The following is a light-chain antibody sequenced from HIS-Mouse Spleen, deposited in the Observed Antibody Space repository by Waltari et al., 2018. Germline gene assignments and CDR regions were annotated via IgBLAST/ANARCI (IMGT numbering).Light chain of an antibody. Sequence: QSALTQPASVSGSPGHSITISCPGTSRYVGSYNLVSWYQQHPGKAPKLMIYEGSKRPSGVSNRFSGSKSGNTASLTISGLQAEDEADYYCCSYAGSSTWVFGGGTKLTVL. V-gene: IGLV2-23*01. CDR1: SRYVGSYNL. CDR3: CSYAGSSTWV. CDR2: EGS. J-gene: IGLJ3*02.